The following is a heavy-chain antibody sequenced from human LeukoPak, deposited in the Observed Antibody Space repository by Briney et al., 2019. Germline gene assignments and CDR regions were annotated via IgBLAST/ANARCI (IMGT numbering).Heavy chain of an antibody. CDR3: AREYGIQLWTRYFDY. V-gene: IGHV4-59*02. Sequence: SETLSLTCTVSGDSVTTYYWSWIRQPPGKGLEWLGYVYYSGSATYNPSLKSRVTISVDTSKNQFSLRLSSVTAADTAVYCCAREYGIQLWTRYFDYWGQGTLVTVSS. D-gene: IGHD5-18*01. CDR1: GDSVTTYY. J-gene: IGHJ4*02. CDR2: VYYSGSA.